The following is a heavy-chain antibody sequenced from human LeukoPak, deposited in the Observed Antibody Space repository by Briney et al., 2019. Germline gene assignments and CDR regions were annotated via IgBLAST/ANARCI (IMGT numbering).Heavy chain of an antibody. Sequence: SETLSLTCTVSGGSISGYYWSWIRQPPGKGLEWIGYIFTSGTTNYDPSLRGRLTMSVDTSKNQFSLNLSSVTAADTAVYYCARHGGWGNNWFDPWGQGTLVTASS. D-gene: IGHD7-27*01. V-gene: IGHV4-4*09. CDR2: IFTSGTT. CDR1: GGSISGYY. CDR3: ARHGGWGNNWFDP. J-gene: IGHJ5*02.